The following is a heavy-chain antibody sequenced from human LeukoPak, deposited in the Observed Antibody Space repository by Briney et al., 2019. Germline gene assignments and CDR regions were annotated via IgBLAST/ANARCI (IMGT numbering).Heavy chain of an antibody. CDR2: IYTSGST. CDR3: ARELQTVAGTLPTGVFDY. V-gene: IGHV4-4*07. CDR1: GGSFSGYY. D-gene: IGHD6-19*01. Sequence: SETLSLTCAVYGGSFSGYYWSWIRQPAGKGLEWIGRIYTSGSTNYNPSLKSRVTMSVDTSKNQFSLKLSSVTAADTAVYYCARELQTVAGTLPTGVFDYWGQGTLVTVSS. J-gene: IGHJ4*02.